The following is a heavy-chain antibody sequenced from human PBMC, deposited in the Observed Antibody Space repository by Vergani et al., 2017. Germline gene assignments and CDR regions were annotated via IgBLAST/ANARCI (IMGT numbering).Heavy chain of an antibody. V-gene: IGHV3-23*04. Sequence: VQLVESGGGVVQRGGSLRLSCATSGFTFNHYAMNWVRQAPGKGLEWVSGISGSGGSTYYAGSVKGRFTISRDSSKNTLYLQMNSLSAGDTAVYYCAKANPRNSGYDYLYYYHAMDVWCQGTTVTVSS. CDR3: AKANPRNSGYDYLYYYHAMDV. CDR2: ISGSGGST. CDR1: GFTFNHYA. J-gene: IGHJ6*02. D-gene: IGHD5-12*01.